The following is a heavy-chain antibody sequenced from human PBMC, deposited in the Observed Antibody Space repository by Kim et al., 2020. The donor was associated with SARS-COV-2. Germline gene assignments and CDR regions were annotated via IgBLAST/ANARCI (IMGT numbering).Heavy chain of an antibody. CDR1: GGSISSGYYY. Sequence: SETLSLTCTVSGGSISSGYYYWSWIRQPPGKGLELIVYIYYTGSSHYNPSLNSRVTISIDTSKNQFSLKLSSVTAADTAVYYCARGPPIGGGDCYSHWGQGTLVTVSS. CDR3: ARGPPIGGGDCYSH. CDR2: IYYTGSS. D-gene: IGHD2-21*02. J-gene: IGHJ4*02. V-gene: IGHV4-30-4*01.